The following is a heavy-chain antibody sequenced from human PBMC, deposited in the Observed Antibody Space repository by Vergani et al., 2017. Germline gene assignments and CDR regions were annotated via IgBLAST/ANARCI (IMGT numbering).Heavy chain of an antibody. CDR2: ISAYNGNT. V-gene: IGHV1-18*01. D-gene: IGHD1-26*01. Sequence: QVQLVQSGAEVKKPGASVKVSCKASGYTFTSYGISWVRQAPGQGREWMGWISAYNGNTNYAQKLQGRVTMTTDTSTSTAYMERRSLRSDDTAGYYCARTRGGWELLRWDRDFDYGGQGTLVTVSS. CDR1: GYTFTSYG. J-gene: IGHJ4*02. CDR3: ARTRGGWELLRWDRDFDY.